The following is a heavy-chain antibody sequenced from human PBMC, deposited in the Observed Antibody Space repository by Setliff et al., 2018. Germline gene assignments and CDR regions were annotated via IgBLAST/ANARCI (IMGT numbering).Heavy chain of an antibody. J-gene: IGHJ6*03. CDR1: GGTFSSYG. CDR2: TIPIFGST. CDR3: VRVKAEAYRDDFYFYMDV. D-gene: IGHD6-19*01. Sequence: GASVKVSCKASGGTFSSYGISWVRQAPGQGLEWMGGTIPIFGSTNYAQKFQDRVTIITDESTSTAYMELRSLRAEDTAVYYCVRVKAEAYRDDFYFYMDVWGKGTTVTVSS. V-gene: IGHV1-69*05.